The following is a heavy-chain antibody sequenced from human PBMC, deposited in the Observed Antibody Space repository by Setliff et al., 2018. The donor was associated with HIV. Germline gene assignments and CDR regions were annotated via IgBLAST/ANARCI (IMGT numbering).Heavy chain of an antibody. V-gene: IGHV1-3*03. Sequence: ASVKVSCKASGYIFSNHALHWVRQAPGQRLEWMGWINNGNGDTKYSQDFRGRVTITRDSSASTAYMELSSLISEGMALYYCATGIAAAGGIDYWGQGTLVTVSS. D-gene: IGHD6-13*01. J-gene: IGHJ4*02. CDR1: GYIFSNHA. CDR3: ATGIAAAGGIDY. CDR2: INNGNGDT.